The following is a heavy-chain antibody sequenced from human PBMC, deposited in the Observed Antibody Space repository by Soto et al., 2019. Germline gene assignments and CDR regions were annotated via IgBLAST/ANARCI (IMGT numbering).Heavy chain of an antibody. CDR3: ARDIAAAGTSYYSYGMDV. CDR2: IWYDGSNK. J-gene: IGHJ6*02. V-gene: IGHV3-33*01. Sequence: QVQLVESGGGVVQPGRSLRLSCAAAGFTFSSYGIHWVRQAPGKGLVWVAVIWYDGSNKYYADAVKGRFTITRDNSKNLQSLQLNSIRAQDTAVYYCARDIAAAGTSYYSYGMDVWGQGATVTVSS. CDR1: GFTFSSYG. D-gene: IGHD6-13*01.